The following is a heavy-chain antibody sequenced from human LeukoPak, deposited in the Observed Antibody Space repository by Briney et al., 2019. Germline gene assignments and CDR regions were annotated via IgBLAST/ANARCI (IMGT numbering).Heavy chain of an antibody. CDR2: MNPNSGNT. Sequence: GASVKVSCKASGYTFTSYDINWVRQATGQGLEWMGWMNPNSGNTGYAQKFQGRVTMTRNTSISTAYMELSSLRSEDTAVYYCARAARVGWYSAVAGRYYGMDVWGQGTTVTVSS. V-gene: IGHV1-8*01. CDR1: GYTFTSYD. J-gene: IGHJ6*02. CDR3: ARAARVGWYSAVAGRYYGMDV. D-gene: IGHD6-19*01.